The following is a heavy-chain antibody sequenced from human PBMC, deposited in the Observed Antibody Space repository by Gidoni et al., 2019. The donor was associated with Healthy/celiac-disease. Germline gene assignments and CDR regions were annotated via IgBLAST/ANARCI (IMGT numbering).Heavy chain of an antibody. CDR1: GFPFSSCA. CDR3: ASHHSIAVAAPPPDYFDY. V-gene: IGHV3-30-3*01. Sequence: QVQLVESGGGVVQPGRSLRLSCAPPGFPFSSCAMHWVRPAPGKGLEWVAVISYDGSNKYYADSVKGRFTISRDNSKNTLYLQMNSLRAEDTAVYYCASHHSIAVAAPPPDYFDYWVQGTLVTVSS. CDR2: ISYDGSNK. D-gene: IGHD6-19*01. J-gene: IGHJ4*02.